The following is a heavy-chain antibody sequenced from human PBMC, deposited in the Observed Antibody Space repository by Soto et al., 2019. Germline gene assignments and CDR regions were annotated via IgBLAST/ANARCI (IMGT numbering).Heavy chain of an antibody. CDR1: GFTFSSYA. V-gene: IGHV3-23*01. CDR3: AKDKSPIAVAGTSAADF. Sequence: GGSLRLSCAASGFTFSSYAMSWVRQAPGKGLEWVSAISYSAGSTYYADSVKGRFTISRDNSRNTLSLQMNSLRAEDTALYYCAKDKSPIAVAGTSAADFWGPGTLVTVSS. CDR2: ISYSAGST. D-gene: IGHD6-19*01. J-gene: IGHJ4*02.